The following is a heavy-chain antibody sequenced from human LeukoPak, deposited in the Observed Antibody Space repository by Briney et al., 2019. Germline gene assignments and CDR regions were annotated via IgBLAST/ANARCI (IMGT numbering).Heavy chain of an antibody. CDR3: ARGFWVSAFDI. J-gene: IGHJ3*02. D-gene: IGHD3-16*01. V-gene: IGHV4-59*08. CDR2: IYYTGST. Sequence: PSETLSLTCSVSGGSISSYYWSWIRQPPGKGLEWIGYIYYTGSTNYNPSLKSRVTISVDTSKNQFSLKLTSVTAADTAVYYCARGFWVSAFDIWGQGTVVTVSS. CDR1: GGSISSYY.